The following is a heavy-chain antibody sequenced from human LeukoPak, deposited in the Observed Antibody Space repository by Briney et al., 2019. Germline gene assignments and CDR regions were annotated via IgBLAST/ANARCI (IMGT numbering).Heavy chain of an antibody. D-gene: IGHD2-2*01. Sequence: PSETLSLTCTVSGGSISSYYWSWIRQPPGKGLEWIGYIYYSGSTNYNPSLKSRVTISVDTSKNQFSLKLSSVTAADTAVYYCARGFLAVVLPAAIEFDPWGQGTLVTVSS. V-gene: IGHV4-59*08. CDR2: IYYSGST. CDR1: GGSISSYY. J-gene: IGHJ5*02. CDR3: ARGFLAVVLPAAIEFDP.